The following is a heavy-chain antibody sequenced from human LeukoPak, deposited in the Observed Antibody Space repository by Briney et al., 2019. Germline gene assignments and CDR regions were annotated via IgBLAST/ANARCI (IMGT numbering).Heavy chain of an antibody. CDR3: ARLSPSGYDP. D-gene: IGHD5-12*01. J-gene: IGHJ5*02. Sequence: SETLSLTCTVSGGPISGYYWSWVRQPPGKGLEWIGYIYYSGSTNYNTSLKSRVTISVDTSKNQFSLKLYSVTAAHTAVYYCARLSPSGYDPWGQGTLVTVSS. CDR1: GGPISGYY. V-gene: IGHV4-59*12. CDR2: IYYSGST.